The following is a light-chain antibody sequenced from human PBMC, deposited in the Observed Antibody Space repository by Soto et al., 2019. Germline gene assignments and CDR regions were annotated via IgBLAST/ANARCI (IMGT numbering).Light chain of an antibody. J-gene: IGKJ1*01. CDR3: QQYDKWPPGWT. Sequence: EIVMTQSPATLSVSPGERATLSCRASQSVSTNLAWFQQKPGQAPRLLIYDASSRATGSPARFSGSGSGTEFTLTISSLQSEDFAVYYCQQYDKWPPGWTFSQGT. V-gene: IGKV3-15*01. CDR1: QSVSTN. CDR2: DAS.